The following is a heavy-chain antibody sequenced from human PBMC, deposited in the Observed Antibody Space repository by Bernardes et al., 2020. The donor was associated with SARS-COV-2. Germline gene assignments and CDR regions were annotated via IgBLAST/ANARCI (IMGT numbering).Heavy chain of an antibody. J-gene: IGHJ3*01. Sequence: SETLSLTCSVSGGSISDSSYYWGWIRQSPGKGLEWIGTIYYNGRTYYNPSLKSRVTISVDTSKNQFSLRLKSVAATDTAVYSCARHIAFYDVVWGTYRPGAADVWGRGTMVTVSA. CDR3: ARHIAFYDVVWGTYRPGAADV. D-gene: IGHD3-16*02. CDR1: GGSISDSSYY. CDR2: IYYNGRT. V-gene: IGHV4-39*01.